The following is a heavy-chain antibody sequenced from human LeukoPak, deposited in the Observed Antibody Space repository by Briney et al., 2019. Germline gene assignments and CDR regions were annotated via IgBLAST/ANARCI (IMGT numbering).Heavy chain of an antibody. CDR2: IKSKTDGGTT. V-gene: IGHV3-15*01. J-gene: IGHJ4*02. Sequence: GGSLRLSCAASGFTFSSYEMNWVRQAPGKGLEWVGRIKSKTDGGTTDYAASVKGRFTISRDDSKNTLYLQMNSLKTEDTAVYYCTVVNYGSGSYPLGYWGQGTLVTVSS. CDR1: GFTFSSYE. CDR3: TVVNYGSGSYPLGY. D-gene: IGHD3-10*01.